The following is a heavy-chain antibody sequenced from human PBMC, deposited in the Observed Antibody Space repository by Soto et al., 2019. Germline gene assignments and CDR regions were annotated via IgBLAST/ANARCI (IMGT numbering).Heavy chain of an antibody. CDR1: GGSISSYY. D-gene: IGHD3-22*01. CDR2: IYTSGST. CDR3: ARDTYXYDTSGPHGNYYYGMDV. V-gene: IGHV4-4*07. J-gene: IGHJ6*02. Sequence: PSETLSLTCTVSGGSISSYYWSWIRQPAGKGLEWIGRIYTSGSTNYNPSLKSRVTMSVDTSKNQFSLKLSSVTAADTAVYYCARDTYXYDTSGPHGNYYYGMDVWGQGTTVTVSS.